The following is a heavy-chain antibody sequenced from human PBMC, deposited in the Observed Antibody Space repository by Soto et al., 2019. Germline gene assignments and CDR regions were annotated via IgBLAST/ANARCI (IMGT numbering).Heavy chain of an antibody. Sequence: EVQLVESGGGLVQPGGSLRLSCSASGFTFHTYGLYWVRQAPGKGLEYVSSISINGVSTHSADSVKGRFTISRDNSKNTLYLQLSSLRTEDTAVYYCVKGGDAYNRDTGWLEYWGQGTLVTVSS. J-gene: IGHJ4*02. D-gene: IGHD1-1*01. CDR1: GFTFHTYG. CDR3: VKGGDAYNRDTGWLEY. CDR2: ISINGVST. V-gene: IGHV3-64D*06.